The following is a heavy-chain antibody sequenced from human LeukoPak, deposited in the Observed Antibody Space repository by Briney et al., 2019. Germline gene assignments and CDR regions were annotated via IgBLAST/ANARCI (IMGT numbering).Heavy chain of an antibody. CDR3: TIYGGHLAEYFQH. V-gene: IGHV1-69*16. CDR2: IIPPLRTA. J-gene: IGHJ1*01. D-gene: IGHD4-23*01. Sequence: ASVKVSCKASGGTYRYNINWVRQAPGQGLEWMGGIIPPLRTANYAQQFQGGVTITTDDSTTTAYMELTSLTSEDAAVYYCTIYGGHLAEYFQHWGQGTLVAVSS. CDR1: GGTYRYN.